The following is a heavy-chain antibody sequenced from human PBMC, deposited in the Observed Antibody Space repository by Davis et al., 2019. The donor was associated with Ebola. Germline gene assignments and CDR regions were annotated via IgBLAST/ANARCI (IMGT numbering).Heavy chain of an antibody. J-gene: IGHJ5*02. CDR3: ARDRPDAIRSVNWFDP. CDR2: INPNSGGT. Sequence: ASVKVSCKASGYTFTGYYMHWVRQAPGQGLEWMGWINPNSGGTNYAQKFQGRVTITRDTSISTAYMELSRLRSDDTAVYYCARDRPDAIRSVNWFDPWGQGTLVTVSS. V-gene: IGHV1-2*02. CDR1: GYTFTGYY. D-gene: IGHD2-2*02.